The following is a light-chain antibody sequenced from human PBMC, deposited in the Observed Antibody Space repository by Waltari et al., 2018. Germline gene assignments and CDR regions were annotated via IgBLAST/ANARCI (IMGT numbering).Light chain of an antibody. V-gene: IGKV3-20*01. CDR1: QGVSRS. Sequence: IVLTQSPGTLSLSPGERATLSCRASQGVSRSLAWYQQKPGQAPKLLIYGASTGATGIPDRFTGSGSGTDFSLTISSLEPEDFAIYFCQHYVRLPATFGQGTKVEIK. CDR2: GAS. J-gene: IGKJ1*01. CDR3: QHYVRLPAT.